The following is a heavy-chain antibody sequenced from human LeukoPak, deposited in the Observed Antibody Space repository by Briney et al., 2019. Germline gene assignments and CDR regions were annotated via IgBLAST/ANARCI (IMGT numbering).Heavy chain of an antibody. V-gene: IGHV4-59*08. CDR2: ISYSGST. D-gene: IGHD3-10*01. CDR3: ARRSPGGYYFDY. Sequence: SETLSLTCTVSGGSISSYYWSWIRQPPGKGLEWIGYISYSGSTSYNPSLKSRVTISVDTSKNQFSLKLSSVTAADTAVYYCARRSPGGYYFDYWGQGTLVTVSS. CDR1: GGSISSYY. J-gene: IGHJ4*02.